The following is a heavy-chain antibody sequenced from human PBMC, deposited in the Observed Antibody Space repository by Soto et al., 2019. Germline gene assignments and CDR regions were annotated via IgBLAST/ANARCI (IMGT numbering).Heavy chain of an antibody. CDR1: GYTFTSYG. D-gene: IGHD6-13*01. CDR3: VARDHLMLAGTPSDY. Sequence: ASVNVSCKASGYTFTSYGISWVRQAPGQGLEWMGWISAYNGNTNYAQKLQGRVTMTTDTSTSTAYMELRSLRSDDTAVYYCVARDHLMLAGTPSDYWGQGTLVTVSS. J-gene: IGHJ4*02. V-gene: IGHV1-18*01. CDR2: ISAYNGNT.